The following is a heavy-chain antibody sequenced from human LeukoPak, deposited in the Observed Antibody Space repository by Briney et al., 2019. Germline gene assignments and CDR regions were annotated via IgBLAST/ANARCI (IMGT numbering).Heavy chain of an antibody. D-gene: IGHD3-10*01. J-gene: IGHJ4*02. CDR3: AKGLVRGVISPFDY. CDR2: ISYDGSNK. Sequence: PGGSLRLSCAASGFTFSSYGMHWVRQAPGKGLEWVAVISYDGSNKYYADSVKGRFTISRDNSKNTLYLQMNSLRAEDTAVYYRAKGLVRGVISPFDYWGQGTLVTVSS. V-gene: IGHV3-30*18. CDR1: GFTFSSYG.